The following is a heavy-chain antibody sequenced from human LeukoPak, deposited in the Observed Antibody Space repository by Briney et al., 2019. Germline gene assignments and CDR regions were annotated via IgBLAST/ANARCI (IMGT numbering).Heavy chain of an antibody. CDR3: ANTTRVAPDGRAEYFQH. D-gene: IGHD5-12*01. V-gene: IGHV4-59*03. CDR1: GGSISSYY. Sequence: SETLSLTCTVSGGSISSYYWSWIRQPAGKGLEWIGCRYVGGRDLYNPSLKSRVTISVDASEKQISLSLRSVTAADTAMYYCANTTRVAPDGRAEYFQHWGQGTLAIVSS. J-gene: IGHJ1*01. CDR2: RYVGGRD.